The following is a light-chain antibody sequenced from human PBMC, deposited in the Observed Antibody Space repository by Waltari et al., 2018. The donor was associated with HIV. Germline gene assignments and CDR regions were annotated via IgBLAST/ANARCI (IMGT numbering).Light chain of an antibody. CDR2: DDS. CDR1: NTGSKS. CDR3: QVWDSSRDWV. V-gene: IGLV3-21*02. Sequence: SYELTQPPSVSVAPGQTARITCGGNNTGSKSVHWYQQRPGQAPVVVVFDDSDRPSGIPERFAGSNSGNTATLTISRVEAGDEADYYCQVWDSSRDWVFGGGTKLTVL. J-gene: IGLJ3*02.